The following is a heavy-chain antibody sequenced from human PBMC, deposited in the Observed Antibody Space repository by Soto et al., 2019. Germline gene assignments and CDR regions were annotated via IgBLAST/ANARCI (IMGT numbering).Heavy chain of an antibody. CDR3: ARDLTAAAY. Sequence: QVQLVQSGAEVKKPGASVKVSCKASGYIFTNYYIHWVRQAPGQGLEWMAIINPLPTSGSTNYAQKFQGRVTVTRDTSTSTVSMELSSLTSEDTAIYYCARDLTAAAYWGQGTLVTVSS. CDR1: GYIFTNYY. V-gene: IGHV1-46*01. CDR2: INPLPTSGST. J-gene: IGHJ4*02. D-gene: IGHD6-13*01.